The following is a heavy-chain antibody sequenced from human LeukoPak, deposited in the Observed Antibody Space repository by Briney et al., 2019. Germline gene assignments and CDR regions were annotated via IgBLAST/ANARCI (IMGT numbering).Heavy chain of an antibody. D-gene: IGHD3-10*01. CDR2: IYTSGST. Sequence: KPSETLSLTCTVSGGSISSGSYYWSWIRQPAGKGLEWIGRIYTSGSTNYNPSLKSRVTISVDTSKNQFSLKLSSVTAADTAVYYCARGRSITMVRGPNDAFDIWGQGTMVTVSS. CDR3: ARGRSITMVRGPNDAFDI. CDR1: GGSISSGSYY. V-gene: IGHV4-61*02. J-gene: IGHJ3*02.